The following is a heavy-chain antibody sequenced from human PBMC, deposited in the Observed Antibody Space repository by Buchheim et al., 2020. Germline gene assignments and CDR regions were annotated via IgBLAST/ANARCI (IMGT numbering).Heavy chain of an antibody. V-gene: IGHV3-30*18. D-gene: IGHD3-22*01. CDR1: GFTFSSYG. J-gene: IGHJ4*02. CDR2: ISYDGSNK. Sequence: QVQLVESGGGVVQPGRSLRLSCAASGFTFSSYGMHWVRQAPGKGLEWVAVISYDGSNKYYADSVKGRFTISRDNSKNTLYLQMNSLRAEDTAVDYCAKPYYYDSSGYYLFDYWGQGTL. CDR3: AKPYYYDSSGYYLFDY.